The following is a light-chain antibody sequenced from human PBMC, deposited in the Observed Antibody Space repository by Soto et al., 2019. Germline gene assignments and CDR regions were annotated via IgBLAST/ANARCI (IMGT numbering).Light chain of an antibody. Sequence: EIVLTQSPGTLSLSPGERATLSCRSMQSVSSNSLAWYQQKPAQAPRLLISGTSSRATGIPARFSGSGSGTDFILTISRLEPEDSGVYYCQQRNDWVTFGGGTQLDIK. V-gene: IGKV3D-20*02. CDR2: GTS. CDR3: QQRNDWVT. CDR1: QSVSSNS. J-gene: IGKJ4*01.